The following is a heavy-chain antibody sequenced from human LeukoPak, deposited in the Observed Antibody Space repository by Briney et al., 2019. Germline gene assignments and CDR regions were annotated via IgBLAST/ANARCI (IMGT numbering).Heavy chain of an antibody. CDR2: IIPIFGTA. J-gene: IGHJ4*02. D-gene: IGHD3-22*01. CDR3: ARVMEGDDSSGYYHSFDY. CDR1: GGTFSSYA. V-gene: IGHV1-69*13. Sequence: GASVKVSCKASGGTFSSYAISWVRQAPGQGLEWMGGIIPIFGTANYAQKFQGRVTITADESTSTAYMELSSLRSEDTAVYYSARVMEGDDSSGYYHSFDYWGQGTLVTVSS.